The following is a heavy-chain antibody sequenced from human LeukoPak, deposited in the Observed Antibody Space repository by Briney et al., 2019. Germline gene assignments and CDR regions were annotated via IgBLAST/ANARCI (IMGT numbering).Heavy chain of an antibody. CDR1: GFTFSSYS. J-gene: IGHJ4*02. Sequence: RGSLRLSCAASGFTFSSYSMNWVRQAPGKGLEWVSSISSSSSYIYYADSVKGRFTISRDNAKNSLYLQMNSLRAEDTAVYYCARDKYCSSTSCYLGLDYWGQGTLVTVSS. V-gene: IGHV3-21*01. CDR3: ARDKYCSSTSCYLGLDY. D-gene: IGHD2-2*01. CDR2: ISSSSSYI.